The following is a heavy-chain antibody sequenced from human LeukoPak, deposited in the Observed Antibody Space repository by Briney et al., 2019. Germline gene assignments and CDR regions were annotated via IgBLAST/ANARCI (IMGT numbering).Heavy chain of an antibody. CDR2: INHSGST. V-gene: IGHV4-34*01. D-gene: IGHD3-10*01. CDR1: GGSFSGYY. J-gene: IGHJ4*02. Sequence: PSETLSLTCAVYGGSFSGYYWSWIRQPPGKGLEWIGEINHSGSTNYNSSLKSRVTISVDTSKNQFSLKLSSVTAADTAVYYCARRRLLWFGERKREYYFDYWGQGTLVTVSS. CDR3: ARRRLLWFGERKREYYFDY.